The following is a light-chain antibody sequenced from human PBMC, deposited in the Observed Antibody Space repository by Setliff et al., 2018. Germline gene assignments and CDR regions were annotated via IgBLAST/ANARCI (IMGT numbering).Light chain of an antibody. V-gene: IGLV2-14*03. J-gene: IGLJ1*01. CDR2: DVT. CDR3: SSYTSNSTYV. Sequence: QSALTQPASVSGSPGQSITISCTGTGTYNYVSWYQQHPGKAPQLIIYDVTNRPSGVSNRFSASQSGNTASLTISGLQPEDDADYYCSSYTSNSTYVFGTGTKVTVL. CDR1: GTYNY.